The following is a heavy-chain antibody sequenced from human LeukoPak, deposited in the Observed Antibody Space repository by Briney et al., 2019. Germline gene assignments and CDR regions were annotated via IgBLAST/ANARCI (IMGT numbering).Heavy chain of an antibody. J-gene: IGHJ4*02. CDR1: GFTFSTFW. CDR2: INRDGTEK. Sequence: PGGSLRLSCAASGFTFSTFWMTWVRRAPGKGLEWVANINRDGTEKRFLASVEGRFTISRDNAKNSLDLQMRSLRPQDTAVYFCVRGDWYFDYWGQGILVTVSP. D-gene: IGHD2-21*01. CDR3: VRGDWYFDY. V-gene: IGHV3-7*04.